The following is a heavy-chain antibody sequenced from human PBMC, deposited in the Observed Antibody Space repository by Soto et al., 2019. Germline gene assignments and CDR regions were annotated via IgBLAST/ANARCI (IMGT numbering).Heavy chain of an antibody. Sequence: GGSLRLSCAASGFTFSSYAMSWVRQAPGKGLEWVSAISGSGGSTYYADSVKGRFTISRDNSKNTLYLQMNSLRAEDTTVYYCALSRGPGSYYPFDYWGQGTLVTV. CDR1: GFTFSSYA. V-gene: IGHV3-23*01. D-gene: IGHD1-26*01. CDR2: ISGSGGST. CDR3: ALSRGPGSYYPFDY. J-gene: IGHJ4*02.